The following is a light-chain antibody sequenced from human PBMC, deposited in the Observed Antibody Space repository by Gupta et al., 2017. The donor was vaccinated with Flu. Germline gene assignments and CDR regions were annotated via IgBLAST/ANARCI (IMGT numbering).Light chain of an antibody. CDR2: EVR. V-gene: IGLV2-14*01. CDR1: SSDVGGYNY. J-gene: IGLJ3*02. Sequence: QSALTQPASVSGSPGQSITISCTATSSDVGGYNYVSWYQQHPGKAPKIMIYEVRNRPSGVSNRFAGSKSGNTASLTIAGLQAEDEADYYCSSYTSSSTVFGGGTKLTVL. CDR3: SSYTSSSTV.